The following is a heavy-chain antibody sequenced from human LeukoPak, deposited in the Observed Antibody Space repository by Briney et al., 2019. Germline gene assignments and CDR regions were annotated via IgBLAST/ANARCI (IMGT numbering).Heavy chain of an antibody. J-gene: IGHJ4*02. CDR3: ARDNGYSNGHGFDY. CDR2: ISYDGSNK. V-gene: IGHV3-30-3*01. D-gene: IGHD5-18*01. CDR1: GFTFSSYS. Sequence: GSLRLSCAASGFTFSSYSMHWVRQAPGKGLEWVALISYDGSNKYYADSVKGRFTISRDNSKNTLYLQMNSLRAEDTAVYYCARDNGYSNGHGFDYWGQGTLVTVSS.